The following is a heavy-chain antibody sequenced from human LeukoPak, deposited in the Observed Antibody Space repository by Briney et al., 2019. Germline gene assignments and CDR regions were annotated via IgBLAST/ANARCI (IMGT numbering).Heavy chain of an antibody. CDR3: ARAGGYSYGYVISLDY. CDR1: GYTFTNYG. J-gene: IGHJ4*02. Sequence: ASVKVSCKASGYTFTNYGISWVRQAPGQGLEWMGWISAYNGNTKYAQKVQGRVTMTTDTSTNTAYMELRSLRSDDTAVYYCARAGGYSYGYVISLDYWGQGTLVTVSS. V-gene: IGHV1-18*01. CDR2: ISAYNGNT. D-gene: IGHD5-18*01.